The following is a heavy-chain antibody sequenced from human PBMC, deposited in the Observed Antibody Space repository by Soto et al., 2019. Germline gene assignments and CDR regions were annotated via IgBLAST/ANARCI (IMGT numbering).Heavy chain of an antibody. CDR2: IYYSGTT. Sequence: QLQLQESGPGLVKPSETLSLTCTVSGGSISNPSCYWGWIRQPPEEGLEWIGSIYYSGTTYYNTSRKSRLTMAVDTSRKQLYLRLSSVTAADTAVYYGASAMYDLGPTHWGQGTLVTVSS. CDR1: GGSISNPSCY. V-gene: IGHV4-39*01. CDR3: ASAMYDLGPTH. J-gene: IGHJ4*02. D-gene: IGHD2-2*01.